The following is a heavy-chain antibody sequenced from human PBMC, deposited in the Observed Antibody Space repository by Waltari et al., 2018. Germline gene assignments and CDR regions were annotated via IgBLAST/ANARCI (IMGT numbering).Heavy chain of an antibody. CDR2: INPNSGGT. V-gene: IGHV1-2*02. D-gene: IGHD2-15*01. Sequence: QVQLVQSGAEVKKPGASVKVSCKASGYTFTGYYMHWVRQAPGQGLEWMGWINPNSGGTNYAQKFQGRVTMTRDTSISTAYMELSRLRSDDTAVYYCATTCRGCRSGGSCYDYFDYWGQGTMVTVSS. CDR1: GYTFTGYY. J-gene: IGHJ4*02. CDR3: ATTCRGCRSGGSCYDYFDY.